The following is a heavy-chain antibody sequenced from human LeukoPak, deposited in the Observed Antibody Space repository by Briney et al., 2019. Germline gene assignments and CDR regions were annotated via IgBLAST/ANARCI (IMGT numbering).Heavy chain of an antibody. CDR3: AGHRYCNSPTCLPGV. CDR2: IISGSGVTT. D-gene: IGHD2/OR15-2a*01. J-gene: IGHJ6*04. Sequence: PGGSLRLSCAASGFTFSTYGMSWVRQAPGKGLEWVSAIISGSGVTTYYAASVKGRFTISRDNSKNTLYLQINSLRAADTAVYYCAGHRYCNSPTCLPGVWGKGTTVTVSS. CDR1: GFTFSTYG. V-gene: IGHV3-23*01.